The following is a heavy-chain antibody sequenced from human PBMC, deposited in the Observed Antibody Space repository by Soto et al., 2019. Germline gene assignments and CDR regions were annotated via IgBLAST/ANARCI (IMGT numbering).Heavy chain of an antibody. J-gene: IGHJ6*01. V-gene: IGHV1-69*06. CDR1: RGTFGNYA. D-gene: IGHD2-2*01. CDR2: IMPVFGTV. CDR3: ARVFVPGIYGEDV. Sequence: VQLVQSGAEVKKPGSSVKVSCKASRGTFGNYAIRWVRQAPGQGLEWMGGIMPVFGTVNYAQNLQGRVTITAHKFTNTAYMELSSLRSEDTAVYYCARVFVPGIYGEDVWGQGTTVTVSS.